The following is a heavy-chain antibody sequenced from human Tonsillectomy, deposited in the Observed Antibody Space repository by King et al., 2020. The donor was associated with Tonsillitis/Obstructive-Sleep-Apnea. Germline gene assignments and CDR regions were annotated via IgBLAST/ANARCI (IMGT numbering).Heavy chain of an antibody. CDR2: ISPIFGTA. V-gene: IGHV1-69*01. J-gene: IGHJ4*02. CDR3: AGGEPNYYDSSGYYYPASYDY. D-gene: IGHD3-22*01. CDR1: GGTFSSYA. Sequence: VQLVESGAEVKKPGSSVKVSCKASGGTFSSYAISWVRQAPGQGLEWMGGISPIFGTANYAQKFQGRVTITADESPSTAYMELSSLRSEDTAVYYCAGGEPNYYDSSGYYYPASYDYWGQGTLVTVSS.